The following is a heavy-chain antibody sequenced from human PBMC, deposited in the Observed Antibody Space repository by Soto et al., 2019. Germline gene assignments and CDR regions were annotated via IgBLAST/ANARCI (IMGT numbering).Heavy chain of an antibody. D-gene: IGHD4-17*01. Sequence: QVQLVQSGAEVKKPGSSVKVSCKASGGTFSSYTSSWVRQAPGQGLEWMGRIIPILGIANYAQKFQGRVTITADKATSTAYMALSSLRSADTAVYYCARTVTTVPTQRYFALWGRGTLVTVS. V-gene: IGHV1-69*02. CDR3: ARTVTTVPTQRYFAL. J-gene: IGHJ2*01. CDR2: IIPILGIA. CDR1: GGTFSSYT.